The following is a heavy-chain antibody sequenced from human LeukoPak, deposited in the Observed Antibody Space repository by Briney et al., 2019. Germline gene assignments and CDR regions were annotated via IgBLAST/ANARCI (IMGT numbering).Heavy chain of an antibody. CDR2: IYYSGST. J-gene: IGHJ4*02. V-gene: IGHV4-59*01. CDR1: GGSISSYY. CDR3: ARDRGDGYNAIDY. Sequence: SDTVSLTCTVSGGSISSYYWSWIRQPPGKGLEWIGYIYYSGSTNYNPSLKSRVTISVDTSKNQFSLKLSSVTAADTAVYYCARDRGDGYNAIDYWGQGTLVTVSS. D-gene: IGHD5-24*01.